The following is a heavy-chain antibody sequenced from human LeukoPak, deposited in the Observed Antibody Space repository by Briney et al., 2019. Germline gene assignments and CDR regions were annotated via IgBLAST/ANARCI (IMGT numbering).Heavy chain of an antibody. V-gene: IGHV4-4*07. CDR3: ARDTGTTPYFDY. CDR1: GGSISSYY. CDR2: IYTTGSA. J-gene: IGHJ4*02. Sequence: SETLSLTCTVSGGSISSYYWSWIRQPAGKGLEWIGRIYTTGSASHNPSLKSRVTMSVDTSKSQVSLKRSSVTAADTAVYYCARDTGTTPYFDYWGQGSLVTVSS. D-gene: IGHD1-1*01.